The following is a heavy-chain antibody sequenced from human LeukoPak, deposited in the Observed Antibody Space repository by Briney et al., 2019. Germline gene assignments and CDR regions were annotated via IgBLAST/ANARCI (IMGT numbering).Heavy chain of an antibody. D-gene: IGHD3/OR15-3a*01. V-gene: IGHV3-9*01. CDR3: AKGGGMIS. J-gene: IGHJ4*02. CDR2: INWNSGNI. Sequence: GRSLTLSCAASGFTFDDYAMHWVRQAPGKGLEWVSGINWNSGNIDYADSVKGRFTISRDNAKNSLYLQMNSLRAEDTALYYCAKGGGMISWGQGTLVTVSS. CDR1: GFTFDDYA.